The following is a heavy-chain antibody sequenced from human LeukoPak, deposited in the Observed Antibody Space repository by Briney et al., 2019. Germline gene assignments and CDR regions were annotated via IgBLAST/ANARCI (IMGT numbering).Heavy chain of an antibody. CDR3: ARARPGDKWFDP. CDR2: TYYSGST. CDR1: GDSIISAGHY. D-gene: IGHD7-27*01. Sequence: SETLSLTCTVSGDSIISAGHYWSWIRQHPGKGLEWICATYYSGSTYYNPSLKSRVSISVDTSKNQFSLKVNSVTAADTAVYYCARARPGDKWFDPWGQGTLVSVSS. V-gene: IGHV4-31*03. J-gene: IGHJ5*02.